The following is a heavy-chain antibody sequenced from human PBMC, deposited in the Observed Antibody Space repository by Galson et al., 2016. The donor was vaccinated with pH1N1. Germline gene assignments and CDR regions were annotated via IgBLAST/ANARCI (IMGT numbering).Heavy chain of an antibody. V-gene: IGHV1-3*01. CDR1: GYSFINYA. CDR2: INAANGNT. Sequence: SVKVSCKASGYSFINYAIHWVRLAPGQRLEWMGWINAANGNTRYSQNFQDRVTITRDTSASTAYMDLSSLGSEDTSVYYCARGGTLSDFWRAYYPHGMDVWGQRTTVTVSS. J-gene: IGHJ6*02. CDR3: ARGGTLSDFWRAYYPHGMDV. D-gene: IGHD3-3*01.